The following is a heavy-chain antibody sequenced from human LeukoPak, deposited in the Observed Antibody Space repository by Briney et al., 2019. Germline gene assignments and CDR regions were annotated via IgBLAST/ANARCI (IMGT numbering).Heavy chain of an antibody. J-gene: IGHJ4*02. Sequence: GGSLRLSCAASGFTFSSYAMSWVREAPGKGLEWISAISGSGGSTYYADSVKGRFTISRDNSKNTLYLQMNSLRAEDTAVYYCAKTRAVRRQGFDYWGQGTLVTVSS. D-gene: IGHD4-17*01. CDR3: AKTRAVRRQGFDY. CDR2: ISGSGGST. V-gene: IGHV3-23*01. CDR1: GFTFSSYA.